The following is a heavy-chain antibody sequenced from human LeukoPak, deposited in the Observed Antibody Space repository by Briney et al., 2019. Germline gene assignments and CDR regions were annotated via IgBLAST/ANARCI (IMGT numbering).Heavy chain of an antibody. D-gene: IGHD3-22*01. J-gene: IGHJ5*01. Sequence: GESLKISCKGSGFNFTAYWIAWVRQMPGKGLEWMGISHPINSDTKYSPSFQGQVTISADKSSSTAYLQWNSLKASDTAMYYCARHQYYYNSSGNYGWFDSWGQGTLVTVSS. CDR3: ARHQYYYNSSGNYGWFDS. CDR1: GFNFTAYW. V-gene: IGHV5-51*01. CDR2: SHPINSDT.